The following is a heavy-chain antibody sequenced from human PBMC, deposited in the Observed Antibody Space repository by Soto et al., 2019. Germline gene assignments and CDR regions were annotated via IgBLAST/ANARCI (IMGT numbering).Heavy chain of an antibody. CDR1: GFTFSSYA. CDR2: ISYDGSNK. Sequence: QVQLVESGGGVVQPGRSLRLSCAASGFTFSSYAMHWVRQAPGKGLEWVAVISYDGSNKYYADSVKGRFTISRDNSKNTLYLQMNSLRAEDTAVYYCASQVVVTATLDYWGQGTLVTVSS. CDR3: ASQVVVTATLDY. J-gene: IGHJ4*02. V-gene: IGHV3-30-3*01. D-gene: IGHD2-21*02.